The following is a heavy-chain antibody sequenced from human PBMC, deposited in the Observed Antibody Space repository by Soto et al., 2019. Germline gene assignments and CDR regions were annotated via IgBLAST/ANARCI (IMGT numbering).Heavy chain of an antibody. D-gene: IGHD5-18*01. CDR3: AADGLRGYSYGYVSYYYYGMDV. CDR2: IVVGSGNT. V-gene: IGHV1-58*01. Sequence: SVKLSCKTSGFTFTSSPVRWVRQARGQRLEWIGWIVVGSGNTNYAQKFQERVTITRDMSTSTAYMELSSLRSEDTAVYYCAADGLRGYSYGYVSYYYYGMDVWGQGTTVTVSS. J-gene: IGHJ6*02. CDR1: GFTFTSSP.